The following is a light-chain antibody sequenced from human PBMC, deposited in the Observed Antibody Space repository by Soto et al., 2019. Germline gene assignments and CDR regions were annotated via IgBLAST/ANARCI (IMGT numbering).Light chain of an antibody. V-gene: IGKV3-15*01. Sequence: EIVMTQSPATLSVSPGERATLSCRASQSVSSNLAWYQKKPGQAPRLLIYGASTRATGIPARFSGSGSATEFTLTISSLQSGDFAVYYCQQYNNWPITFGQGTRLEIK. CDR1: QSVSSN. CDR2: GAS. CDR3: QQYNNWPIT. J-gene: IGKJ5*01.